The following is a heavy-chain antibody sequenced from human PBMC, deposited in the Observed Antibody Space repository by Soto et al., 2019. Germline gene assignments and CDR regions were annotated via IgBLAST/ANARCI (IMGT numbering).Heavy chain of an antibody. CDR2: INSDGSST. J-gene: IGHJ4*02. CDR3: AVAVAGPTAIGY. D-gene: IGHD6-19*01. CDR1: GCTFSSYW. V-gene: IGHV3-74*01. Sequence: GGSLRLSCAASGCTFSSYWMHWVRQAPGKGLVWVSRINSDGSSTSYADSVKGRFTISRDNAKNTLYLQINSLRAEDTAVYYCAVAVAGPTAIGYWGQGTLVTVSS.